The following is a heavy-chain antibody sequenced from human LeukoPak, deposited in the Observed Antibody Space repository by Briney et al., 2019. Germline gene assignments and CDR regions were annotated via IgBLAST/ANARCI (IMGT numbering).Heavy chain of an antibody. CDR2: IYTSGST. Sequence: PSQTLSLTCTVSGGSISSGSYYWSWIRQPAGKGLEWIGRIYTSGSTNYNPSLKSRVTISVDTSKNQFSLKLSSVTAADTAVYYCARPKYSSSWYEAFDIWGQGTMVTVSS. J-gene: IGHJ3*02. D-gene: IGHD6-13*01. CDR3: ARPKYSSSWYEAFDI. V-gene: IGHV4-61*02. CDR1: GGSISSGSYY.